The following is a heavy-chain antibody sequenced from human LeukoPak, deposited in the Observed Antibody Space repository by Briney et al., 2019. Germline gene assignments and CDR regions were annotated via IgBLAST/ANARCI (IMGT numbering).Heavy chain of an antibody. CDR1: GFNFNTYS. CDR3: ARDYYFDSSGYPLDY. V-gene: IGHV3-48*04. CDR2: ISSSSSII. Sequence: GGSLRLSCGASGFNFNTYSMNWVRQAPGKGLESVSYISSSSSIIYYADSVKGRFTISRDNAKNSMYLQMNSLRAEDTAVYYCARDYYFDSSGYPLDYWGQGTLVTVSS. J-gene: IGHJ4*02. D-gene: IGHD3-22*01.